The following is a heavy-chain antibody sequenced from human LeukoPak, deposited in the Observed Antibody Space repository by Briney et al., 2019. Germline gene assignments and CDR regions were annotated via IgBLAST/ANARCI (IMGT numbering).Heavy chain of an antibody. CDR3: ARHGGSYAFDI. J-gene: IGHJ3*02. V-gene: IGHV4-59*08. CDR1: GASISSYY. CDR2: IYYSGST. D-gene: IGHD2-15*01. Sequence: PSETLSLTCTVSGASISSYYWSWIRQPPGKGLEWIGYIYYSGSTNYNPSLKSRVTISVDTSKNQFSLKLSSVTAADTAVYYCARHGGSYAFDIWGQGTMVTVSS.